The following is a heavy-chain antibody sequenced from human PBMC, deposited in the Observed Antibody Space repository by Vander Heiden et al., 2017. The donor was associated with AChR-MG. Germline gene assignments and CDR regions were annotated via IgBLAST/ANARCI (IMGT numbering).Heavy chain of an antibody. CDR2: IIPIFGTA. V-gene: IGHV1-69*06. CDR1: GGPFSSYA. CDR3: ARSYSSVGEAVAGIPFDP. Sequence: QVQLVQSGAEVKKPGSSVKVSCKASGGPFSSYAISWVRQAPGQGLEWMGGIIPIFGTANYAQKFQGRVTITADKSTSTAYMELSSLRSEDTAVYYCARSYSSVGEAVAGIPFDPWGQGTLVTVSS. J-gene: IGHJ5*02. D-gene: IGHD6-19*01.